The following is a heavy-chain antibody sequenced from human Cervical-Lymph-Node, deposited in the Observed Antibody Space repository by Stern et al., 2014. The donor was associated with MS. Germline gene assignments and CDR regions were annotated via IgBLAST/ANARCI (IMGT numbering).Heavy chain of an antibody. CDR3: TRVQRERRALDHFDP. D-gene: IGHD1-1*01. J-gene: IGHJ5*02. Sequence: VQLEESGAEVKKPGASVKVSCEASGFTFTTHYMHWIRQAPGEGLEWVGIINPTSGTTSYARQFQGRVIITRDTSTSTIYMELTGLRSEDTALYFCTRVQRERRALDHFDPWGQGTLVTVSS. CDR1: GFTFTTHY. V-gene: IGHV1-46*03. CDR2: INPTSGTT.